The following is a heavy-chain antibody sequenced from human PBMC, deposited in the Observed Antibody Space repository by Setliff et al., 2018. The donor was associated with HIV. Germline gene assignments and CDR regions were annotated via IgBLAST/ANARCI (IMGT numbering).Heavy chain of an antibody. Sequence: SETLSLTCTVSGDSISSGGYYWSWIRQRPGKGLECIGNIYYTGTTHNAPPLKSRVSISVDTSKNQFSLKLSSVTAADTAVYYCARRLQFLEFLHGVGGLDVWGQGTTVTVSS. V-gene: IGHV4-31*03. CDR3: ARRLQFLEFLHGVGGLDV. CDR2: IYYTGTT. J-gene: IGHJ6*02. CDR1: GDSISSGGYY. D-gene: IGHD3-3*01.